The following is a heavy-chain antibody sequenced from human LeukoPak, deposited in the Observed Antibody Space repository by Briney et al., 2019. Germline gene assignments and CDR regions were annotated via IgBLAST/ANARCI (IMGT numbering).Heavy chain of an antibody. D-gene: IGHD3-22*01. CDR1: GFTFSTYT. CDR3: ARDSSVYYYAQNYFHY. Sequence: PGGSLRLSCAASGFTFSTYTMNWVRQAPGKGLEWVSSISTSGTYVWYAGSVKGRFTISRDNAKNSVYLQMNSLRAEDTAVYYCARDSSVYYYAQNYFHYWGQGTLVTVSS. J-gene: IGHJ4*02. V-gene: IGHV3-21*01. CDR2: ISTSGTYV.